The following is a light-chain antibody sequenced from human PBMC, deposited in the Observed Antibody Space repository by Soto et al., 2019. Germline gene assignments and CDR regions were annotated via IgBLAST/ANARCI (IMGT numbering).Light chain of an antibody. Sequence: DIQMTPSPSSLSASVGDRVTITCRASQSISSYLNWYQQKPGKAPKLLIYAASTLQSGVPSRFSGSGSGTDFTLTISCLQSEDFATYYCQQYYSYPWTFGQGTKVDIK. CDR2: AAS. V-gene: IGKV1-39*01. CDR3: QQYYSYPWT. CDR1: QSISSY. J-gene: IGKJ1*01.